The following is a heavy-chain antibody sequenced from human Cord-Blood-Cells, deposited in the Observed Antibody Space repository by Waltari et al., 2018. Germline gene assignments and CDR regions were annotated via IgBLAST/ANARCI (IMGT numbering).Heavy chain of an antibody. J-gene: IGHJ6*03. D-gene: IGHD3-9*01. V-gene: IGHV1-24*01. CDR3: ATTDILTGYYYYYYYYMDV. CDR1: GYTLTDLS. CDR2: FDPEDGET. Sequence: QVQLVQSGAEVKKPGASVKVSCKVSGYTLTDLSMHWVRQAPGKGLEWMGGFDPEDGETIYAQKFQGRVTMTEDTSTDTAYMELSSLRSEDTAVYYCATTDILTGYYYYYYYYMDVWGKGTTVTVSS.